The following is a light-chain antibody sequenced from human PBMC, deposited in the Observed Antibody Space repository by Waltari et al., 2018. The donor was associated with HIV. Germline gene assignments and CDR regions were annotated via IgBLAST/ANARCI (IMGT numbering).Light chain of an antibody. J-gene: IGKJ4*01. CDR2: GAS. CDR1: QGVSSN. V-gene: IGKV3-15*01. CDR3: QQYNDWPLT. Sequence: EVVMTQSPATLSVSPGERATLSSRASQGVSSNLAWHQQKPGQAPRLRIYGASTRATGIPARFSGSGAGTEFTLTISSLQSEDFAVYYCQQYNDWPLTFGGGTKVEIK.